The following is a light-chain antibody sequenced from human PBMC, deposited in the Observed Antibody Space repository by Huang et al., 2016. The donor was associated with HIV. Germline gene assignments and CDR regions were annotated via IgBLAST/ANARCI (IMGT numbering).Light chain of an antibody. V-gene: IGKV1-5*03. CDR1: QSISRW. CDR3: QQYSGLGT. CDR2: KAS. Sequence: SQSISRWLAWYQQTPGKAPKLLIYKASNLESGVPSRFSGSGSGTEFTLTISSLQPDDFATYYCQQYSGLGTFGQGTKVEIK. J-gene: IGKJ1*01.